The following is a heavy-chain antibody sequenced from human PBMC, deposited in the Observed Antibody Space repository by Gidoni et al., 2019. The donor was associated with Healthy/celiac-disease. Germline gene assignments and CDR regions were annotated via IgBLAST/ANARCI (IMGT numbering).Heavy chain of an antibody. CDR3: AAPNYGSGSYGAFDI. V-gene: IGHV1-69*06. J-gene: IGHJ3*02. CDR2: IIPIFGTA. CDR1: GGTFSSYA. Sequence: EVKKPGSSVKVSCKASGGTFSSYAISWGRQAPGQGLEWMGGIIPIFGTANYAQKFQGRVTITADKSTSTAYMELSSLRSEDTAVYYCAAPNYGSGSYGAFDIWGQGTMVTVSS. D-gene: IGHD3-10*01.